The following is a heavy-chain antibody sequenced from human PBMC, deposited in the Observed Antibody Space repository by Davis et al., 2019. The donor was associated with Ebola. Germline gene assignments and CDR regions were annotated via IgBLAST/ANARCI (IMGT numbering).Heavy chain of an antibody. D-gene: IGHD5-18*01. J-gene: IGHJ5*02. CDR1: GFTFSSYS. CDR3: ASERVQLWSTSMA. Sequence: GESLKISCAASGFTFSSYSMNWVRQAPGKGLEWVSSISSSSSYIYYADSVKGRFTISRDNAKNSLYLQMNSLRAEDTAVYYCASERVQLWSTSMAWGRGTLVTVSS. V-gene: IGHV3-21*01. CDR2: ISSSSSYI.